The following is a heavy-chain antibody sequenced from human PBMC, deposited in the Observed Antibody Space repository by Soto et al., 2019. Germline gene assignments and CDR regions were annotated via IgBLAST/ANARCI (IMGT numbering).Heavy chain of an antibody. CDR3: ARTRQHSSWYFDAFDI. CDR2: IYYSGST. D-gene: IGHD6-13*01. Sequence: SETLSLTCTVSGGSISSSSYYWGWIRQPPGKGLEWIGSIYYSGSTYYNPSLKSRVTISVDNAKNSLYLQMNSLRAEDTAVYYCARTRQHSSWYFDAFDIWGQGTMVTVSS. CDR1: GGSISSSSYY. J-gene: IGHJ3*02. V-gene: IGHV4-39*01.